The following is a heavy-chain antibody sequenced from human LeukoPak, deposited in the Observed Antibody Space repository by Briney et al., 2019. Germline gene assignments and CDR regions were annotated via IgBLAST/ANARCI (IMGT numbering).Heavy chain of an antibody. D-gene: IGHD5-18*01. CDR1: GFTFSSYA. CDR2: INHSGST. J-gene: IGHJ4*02. Sequence: GSLRLSCAASGFTFSSYAMSWIRQPPGKGLEWIGEINHSGSTNYNPSLKSRVTISVDTSKNQFSLKLSSVTAADTAVYYCARLRRRGYSYGTPTVGFDYWGQGTLVTVSS. V-gene: IGHV4-34*01. CDR3: ARLRRRGYSYGTPTVGFDY.